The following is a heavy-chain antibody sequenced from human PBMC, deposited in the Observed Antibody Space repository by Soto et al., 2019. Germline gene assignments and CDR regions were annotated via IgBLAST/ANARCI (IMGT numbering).Heavy chain of an antibody. D-gene: IGHD3-10*01. J-gene: IGHJ4*02. CDR2: IYSVGDT. CDR1: GFIVSNNY. Sequence: TGGSLRLSCAASGFIVSNNYMSWVRQAPGQGLEWVSLIYSVGDTYYADSVKGRFTISRDNSKNTVYLQVNRLRVDDTAVYYCARGLSSFGEFLDYWGQGALVTVSS. V-gene: IGHV3-53*01. CDR3: ARGLSSFGEFLDY.